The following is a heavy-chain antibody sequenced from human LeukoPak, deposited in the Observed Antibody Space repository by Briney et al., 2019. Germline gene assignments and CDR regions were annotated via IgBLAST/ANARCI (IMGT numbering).Heavy chain of an antibody. CDR3: AKDRTVFGFGWYVIDY. V-gene: IGHV3-30*02. Sequence: GGSLRLSCAASGFTFNNFGMHWARQAPGKGLEWVAFIGYDGSSKFYADPVKGRFTISRDTSTKTLYLQMNSLRAEDTALYYCAKDRTVFGFGWYVIDYWGRGTLVTVSS. CDR2: IGYDGSSK. D-gene: IGHD6-19*01. CDR1: GFTFNNFG. J-gene: IGHJ4*02.